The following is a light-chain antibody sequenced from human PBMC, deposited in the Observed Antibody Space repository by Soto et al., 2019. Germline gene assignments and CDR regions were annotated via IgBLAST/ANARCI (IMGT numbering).Light chain of an antibody. Sequence: DVQMTQSPSAVSASVGDRVNITCRASQGISNYLAWFQQKPGKVPKRLIYTTSTLQSGVPSRFSGGRSGTEFTLTISSLQPEDIATYYCLQHNSYPRTFGGGTKVDIK. CDR3: LQHNSYPRT. CDR2: TTS. V-gene: IGKV1-17*03. CDR1: QGISNY. J-gene: IGKJ4*01.